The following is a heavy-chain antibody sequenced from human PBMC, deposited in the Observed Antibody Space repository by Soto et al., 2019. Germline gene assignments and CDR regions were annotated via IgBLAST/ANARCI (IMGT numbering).Heavy chain of an antibody. CDR3: ARTLYDLLTGSVYNWFDP. CDR1: GYTFTDYP. CDR2: INAGNGNT. V-gene: IGHV1-3*01. Sequence: GASVNVSCKASGYTFTDYPIYWVRQAPGQRLEWMGLINAGNGNTKYSQKFQGRVTITRDTSASTAYMELSSLRSEDTAVYYCARTLYDLLTGSVYNWFDPWGQGTLVTVSS. D-gene: IGHD3-9*01. J-gene: IGHJ5*02.